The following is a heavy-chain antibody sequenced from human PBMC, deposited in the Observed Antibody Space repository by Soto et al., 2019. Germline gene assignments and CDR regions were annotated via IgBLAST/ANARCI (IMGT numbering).Heavy chain of an antibody. CDR1: GFTFSSYA. J-gene: IGHJ5*02. Sequence: EVQLLESGGGLVQPGGSLRLSCAASGFTFSSYAMSWVRQAPGKGLEWVSVISGYGGSTDYADSVKGRFTISRDNSKNTVYLQRNSLRAEDTAVYYCAKEPEAVLGTGWFARWGQGTLVTVSS. CDR2: ISGYGGST. D-gene: IGHD6-19*01. V-gene: IGHV3-23*01. CDR3: AKEPEAVLGTGWFAR.